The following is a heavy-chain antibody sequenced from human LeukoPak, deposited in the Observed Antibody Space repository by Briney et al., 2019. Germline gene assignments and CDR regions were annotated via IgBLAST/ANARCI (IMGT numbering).Heavy chain of an antibody. V-gene: IGHV1-2*02. Sequence: ASVKVSCKASGYTFTGYYMHWVRQAPGQGLGWMGWINPNSGGTNYAQKFQGRVTITRDTSISTAYMELSRLRSDDTAVYYCARDQNFGWFGASANAFDIWGQGTMVTVSS. CDR3: ARDQNFGWFGASANAFDI. J-gene: IGHJ3*02. CDR1: GYTFTGYY. D-gene: IGHD3-10*01. CDR2: INPNSGGT.